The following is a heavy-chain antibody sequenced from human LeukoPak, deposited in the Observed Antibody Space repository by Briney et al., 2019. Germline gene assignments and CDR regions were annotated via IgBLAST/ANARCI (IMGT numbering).Heavy chain of an antibody. Sequence: PGGSLRLSCAASGFTFSSYSMNWVRQAPGKGLEWVSYISSSSTIYYADSVKGRFTISRDNAKNSLYLQMNSLRDEDTAVYYCARDRTVTTFFDAFDIWGQGTMVTVSS. CDR2: ISSSSTI. J-gene: IGHJ3*02. CDR1: GFTFSSYS. V-gene: IGHV3-48*02. CDR3: ARDRTVTTFFDAFDI. D-gene: IGHD4-17*01.